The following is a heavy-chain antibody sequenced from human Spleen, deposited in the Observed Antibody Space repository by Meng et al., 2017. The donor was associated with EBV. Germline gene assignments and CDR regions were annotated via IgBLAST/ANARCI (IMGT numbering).Heavy chain of an antibody. V-gene: IGHV1-69*12. D-gene: IGHD3-10*01. CDR1: GGPFSSDA. J-gene: IGHJ4*02. CDR3: ASESGRGYTPDY. Sequence: VQVWQSGAEVKRPGASVQVACKTSGGPFSSDAISWVRQAPGQGLEWLGGLIPMFGAPNYAQKFQGRVTITADESTSTHYMELSSLRSEDTAVYYCASESGRGYTPDYWGQGTLVTVSS. CDR2: LIPMFGAP.